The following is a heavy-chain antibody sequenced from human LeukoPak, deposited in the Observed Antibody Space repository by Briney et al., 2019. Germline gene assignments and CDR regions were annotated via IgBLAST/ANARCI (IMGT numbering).Heavy chain of an antibody. D-gene: IGHD3-9*01. J-gene: IGHJ5*02. Sequence: GASVKVSCKASGGTFSSYAISWVRQAPGQGLEWMGRIIPILGIANYAQKFQGRVTITADKSTSTAYMELSSLRSEDTAVYYCAREGYDILTGYLNNWFDPWGQGTLVTVSS. CDR1: GGTFSSYA. CDR3: AREGYDILTGYLNNWFDP. V-gene: IGHV1-69*04. CDR2: IIPILGIA.